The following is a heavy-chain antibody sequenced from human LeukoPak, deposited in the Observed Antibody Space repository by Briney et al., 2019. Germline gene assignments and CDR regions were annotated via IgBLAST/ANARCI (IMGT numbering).Heavy chain of an antibody. Sequence: PGGSLRLSCAASGFTFSSYAMSWVRQAPGKGLEWVSAISGSGGSTYNADSVKGRFTISRDNSKNTLYLQMNSLRAEDTAVYYCAKGSLLWFGELHLIDYWGQGTLVTVSS. CDR3: AKGSLLWFGELHLIDY. J-gene: IGHJ4*02. CDR1: GFTFSSYA. V-gene: IGHV3-23*01. D-gene: IGHD3-10*01. CDR2: ISGSGGST.